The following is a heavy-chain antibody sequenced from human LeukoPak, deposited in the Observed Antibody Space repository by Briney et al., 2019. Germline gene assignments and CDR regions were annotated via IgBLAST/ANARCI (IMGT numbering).Heavy chain of an antibody. CDR2: IRYDGSNK. D-gene: IGHD6-19*01. CDR3: AKSPPLIAVAGNGFDY. V-gene: IGHV3-30*02. J-gene: IGHJ4*02. CDR1: GFTFSSYG. Sequence: GGSLRLSCAASGFTFSSYGMHWVRQAPGKGLEWVAFIRYDGSNKYYADSVKGRFTISRDNSKNTLYLQMNSLRAEDTAVYYCAKSPPLIAVAGNGFDYWGQGTLVTVSS.